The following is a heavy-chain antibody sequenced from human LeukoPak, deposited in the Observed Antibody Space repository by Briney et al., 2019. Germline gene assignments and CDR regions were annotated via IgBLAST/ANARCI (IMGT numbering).Heavy chain of an antibody. Sequence: VASVKVSCKASGGTFSSYTISWVRQAPGQGLEWMGRIIPILGIANYAQKFQGRVTITADKSTSTAYMELSSLRSEDTAVYYCARDLEAANYYYYYYMDVWGKGTTVTVSS. CDR1: GGTFSSYT. CDR2: IIPILGIA. CDR3: ARDLEAANYYYYYYMDV. J-gene: IGHJ6*03. V-gene: IGHV1-69*04. D-gene: IGHD2-15*01.